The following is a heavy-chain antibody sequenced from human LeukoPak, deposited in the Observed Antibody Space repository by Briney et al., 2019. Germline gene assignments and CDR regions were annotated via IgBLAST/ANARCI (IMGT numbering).Heavy chain of an antibody. CDR2: ISWNSGSI. CDR1: GFTFDDYA. CDR3: AKGFYGSGRVGAFDI. J-gene: IGHJ3*02. Sequence: SLRLSCAASGFTFDDYAMHWVRQAPGKGLEWVSGISWNSGSIGYADSVKGRFTISRDNAKNSLYLQMNSLRAEDMALYYCAKGFYGSGRVGAFDIWGQGTMVTVSS. D-gene: IGHD3-10*01. V-gene: IGHV3-9*03.